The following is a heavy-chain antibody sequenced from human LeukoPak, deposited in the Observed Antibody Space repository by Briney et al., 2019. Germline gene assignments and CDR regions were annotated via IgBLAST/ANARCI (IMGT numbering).Heavy chain of an antibody. CDR2: ISYDGSNK. J-gene: IGHJ4*02. D-gene: IGHD2-15*01. Sequence: GGSLRLSCAASGFTFSSYAMHWVRQAPGKGLEWVAVISYDGSNKYYADSVKGRFTISRDNSKNALYLQMNSLRAEDTAVYYCARDRLGRLDYWGQGTLVTVSS. CDR1: GFTFSSYA. V-gene: IGHV3-30-3*01. CDR3: ARDRLGRLDY.